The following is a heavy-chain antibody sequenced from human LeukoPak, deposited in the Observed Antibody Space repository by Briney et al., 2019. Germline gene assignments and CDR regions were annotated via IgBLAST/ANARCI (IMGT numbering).Heavy chain of an antibody. CDR2: ISWNSGSI. D-gene: IGHD6-13*01. CDR1: GFTFDDYA. V-gene: IGHV3-9*01. CDR3: VKDRSDNSSWYLGDY. Sequence: GGSLRLSCAASGFTFDDYAMHWVRQAPGKGLEWVSGISWNSGSIGYADSVKGRFTISRDNSKNTLYLQMNSLRAEDTAIYYCVKDRSDNSSWYLGDYWGQGTLVAVSS. J-gene: IGHJ4*02.